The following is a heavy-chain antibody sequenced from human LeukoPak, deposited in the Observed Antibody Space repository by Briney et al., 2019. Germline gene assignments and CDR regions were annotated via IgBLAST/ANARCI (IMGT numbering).Heavy chain of an antibody. CDR2: IYHSGST. CDR3: ARQGSGSYYYPPFDP. V-gene: IGHV4-4*02. Sequence: SGTLSLTCAVSGGPMNSSYWWTWVRQPPGKGLEWIGEIYHSGSTHYNPSLTGRVTISIDKSKSLFSLKLSSVTAADTAVYYCARQGSGSYYYPPFDPWGQGTLVTVSS. J-gene: IGHJ5*02. D-gene: IGHD3-10*01. CDR1: GGPMNSSYW.